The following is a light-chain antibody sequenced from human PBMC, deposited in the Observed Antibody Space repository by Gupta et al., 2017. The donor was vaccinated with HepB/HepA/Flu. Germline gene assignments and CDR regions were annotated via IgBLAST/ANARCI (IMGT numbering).Light chain of an antibody. CDR1: QGINNY. J-gene: IGKJ1*01. Sequence: IQMTQCQSSLSAFVGDRVTITCRASQGINNYLAWYKQKPGKDPKLLIYAASTWQAGVPSRFSGSGSGKDFPITISSLQQEDVATYYCHEYSDNPPRTFGQGTKVEIK. CDR2: AAS. CDR3: HEYSDNPPRT. V-gene: IGKV1-27*01.